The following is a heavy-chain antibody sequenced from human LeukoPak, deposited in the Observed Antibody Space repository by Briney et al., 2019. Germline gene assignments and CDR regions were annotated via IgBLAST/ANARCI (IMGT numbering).Heavy chain of an antibody. D-gene: IGHD4-17*01. J-gene: IGHJ6*02. Sequence: GASVKVSCKASGGTFSSYAISWVRQATGQGLEWMGWMNPNSGNTGYAQKFQGRVTMTRNTSISTAYMELSSLRSEDTAVYYCARGPAHDYGDPVGLWYYGMDVWGQGTTVTVSS. CDR1: GGTFSSYA. V-gene: IGHV1-8*02. CDR3: ARGPAHDYGDPVGLWYYGMDV. CDR2: MNPNSGNT.